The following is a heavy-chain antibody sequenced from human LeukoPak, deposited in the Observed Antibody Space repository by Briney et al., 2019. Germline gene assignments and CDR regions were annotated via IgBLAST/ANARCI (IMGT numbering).Heavy chain of an antibody. CDR3: ARLLMGSGSYYKDYYYYYMDV. J-gene: IGHJ6*03. D-gene: IGHD3-10*01. CDR2: FDPEDGET. V-gene: IGHV1-24*01. CDR1: GYTLTELS. Sequence: GASVKVSCKVSGYTLTELSMHWVRQAPGKGLGWMGGFDPEDGETIYAQKFQGRVTMTEDTSTDTAYMELSSLRSDDTAVYYCARLLMGSGSYYKDYYYYYMDVWGKGTTVTVSS.